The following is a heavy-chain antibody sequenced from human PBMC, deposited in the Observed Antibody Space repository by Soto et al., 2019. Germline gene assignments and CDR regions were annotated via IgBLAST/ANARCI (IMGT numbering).Heavy chain of an antibody. CDR3: HGSGSNPTVTYYFDY. V-gene: IGHV1-18*01. D-gene: IGHD3-10*01. J-gene: IGHJ4*02. CDR2: ISAYNGNT. Sequence: ASVKVSCKASGYTFASYGISWVRQAPGQGLEWMGWISAYNGNTNYAQKLQGRVTMTTDTSTSTAYMELRSLRSDDTAVYYCHGSGSNPTVTYYFDYWGQGTLVTVSS. CDR1: GYTFASYG.